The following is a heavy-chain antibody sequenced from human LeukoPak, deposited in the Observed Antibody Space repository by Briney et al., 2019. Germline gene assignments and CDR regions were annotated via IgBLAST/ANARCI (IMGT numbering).Heavy chain of an antibody. V-gene: IGHV3-21*01. CDR1: GFNFNIYG. CDR3: ARDGSGSGDV. CDR2: ISSESTNI. J-gene: IGHJ4*02. Sequence: GGSLRLSCAASGFNFNIYGMNWVRQAPGKGREWVSSISSESTNIYYTDSVKGRFTIARDNAKNSLYLQMNSLVPEDTAVYYCARDGSGSGDVWGQGTLVTVSS. D-gene: IGHD2-21*02.